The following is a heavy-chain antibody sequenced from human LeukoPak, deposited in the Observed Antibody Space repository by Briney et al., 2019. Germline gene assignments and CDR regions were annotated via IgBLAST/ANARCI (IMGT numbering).Heavy chain of an antibody. CDR3: ARDYYYDSSGYYYVPNWFDP. Sequence: GGSLRLSCAASGFTFSSYSMNWVRQAPGKGLEWVSSISSGSSYIYYADSVKGRFTISRDNAKNSLYLQMNSLRAEDTAVYYCARDYYYDSSGYYYVPNWFDPWGQGTLVTVSS. CDR2: ISSGSSYI. V-gene: IGHV3-21*01. D-gene: IGHD3-22*01. J-gene: IGHJ5*02. CDR1: GFTFSSYS.